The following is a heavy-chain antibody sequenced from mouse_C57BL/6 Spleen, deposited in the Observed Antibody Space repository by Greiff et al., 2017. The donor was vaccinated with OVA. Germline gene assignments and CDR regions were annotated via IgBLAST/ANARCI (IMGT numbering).Heavy chain of an antibody. CDR3: AREDYGRGPFAY. D-gene: IGHD2-4*01. CDR1: GYTFTSYW. J-gene: IGHJ3*01. V-gene: IGHV1-55*01. CDR2: IYPCSGST. Sequence: QVQLKQSGAELVKPGASVKMSCKASGYTFTSYWITWVKQRPGQGLEWIGDIYPCSGSTNYNEKFKSKATVTVDTSSSTAYMQLSSLTSEDSAVYYCAREDYGRGPFAYWGQGTLVTVSA.